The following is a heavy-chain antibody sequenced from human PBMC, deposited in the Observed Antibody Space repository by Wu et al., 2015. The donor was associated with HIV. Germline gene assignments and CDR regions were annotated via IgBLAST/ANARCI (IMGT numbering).Heavy chain of an antibody. CDR3: ATRTRFDPLTGYPGTDAFDI. D-gene: IGHD3-9*01. J-gene: IGHJ3*02. Sequence: QVQLQESGPGLVKPSETLSLTCSVSGASINTYYWIWIRQSPLKGLEWIGHIYISGDTESNPSLQSRVTISLDPSRDQISLKLTSVTAADSAIYYCATRTRFDPLTGYPGTDAFDIWGQGILVTVSS. CDR2: IYISGDT. CDR1: GASINTYY. V-gene: IGHV4-4*08.